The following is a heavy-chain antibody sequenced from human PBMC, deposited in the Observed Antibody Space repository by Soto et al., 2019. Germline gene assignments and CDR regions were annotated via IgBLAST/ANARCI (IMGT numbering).Heavy chain of an antibody. J-gene: IGHJ3*02. CDR3: AQTDTMIVGRTAYDI. D-gene: IGHD3-22*01. Sequence: SGPTLVNPTQTLTLTCTFSGFSLSTSGVGVGWIRQPPGKALEWLALIYWNDDKRYSPSLKSRLTITKDTSKNQVVLTMTNVDPVDTATYYCAQTDTMIVGRTAYDIWGQGTMVTVSS. CDR2: IYWNDDK. V-gene: IGHV2-5*01. CDR1: GFSLSTSGVG.